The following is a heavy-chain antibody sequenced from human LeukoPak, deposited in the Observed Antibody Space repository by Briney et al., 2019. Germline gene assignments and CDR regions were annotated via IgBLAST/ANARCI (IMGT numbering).Heavy chain of an antibody. CDR3: TRTGYSSSRYFRFFDY. CDR1: GFTFSGYS. CDR2: IISSGSSK. Sequence: GGSLRLSCAASGFTFSGYSMNWVRQAPGKGLEWVSSIISSGSSKYYADSVKGRFTVSRDNAKKSLYLQMNSLRAEDTAVYYCTRTGYSSSRYFRFFDYWGQGTRVTVSS. D-gene: IGHD6-13*01. J-gene: IGHJ4*02. V-gene: IGHV3-21*01.